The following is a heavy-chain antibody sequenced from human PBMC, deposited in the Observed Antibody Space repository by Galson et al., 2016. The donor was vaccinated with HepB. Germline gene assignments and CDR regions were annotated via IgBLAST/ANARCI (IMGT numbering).Heavy chain of an antibody. V-gene: IGHV3-23*01. Sequence: SLRLSCAGTGFNFGKFAINWVRQAPGRGLEWVSAISGSADSTYYADSVKGRFTVSRDNSNNTVTLQLSRLRAEDTALYFCARDPQEVVIAATHSDHWGQGALVVVSS. CDR3: ARDPQEVVIAATHSDH. D-gene: IGHD2-15*01. CDR2: ISGSADST. CDR1: GFNFGKFA. J-gene: IGHJ4*02.